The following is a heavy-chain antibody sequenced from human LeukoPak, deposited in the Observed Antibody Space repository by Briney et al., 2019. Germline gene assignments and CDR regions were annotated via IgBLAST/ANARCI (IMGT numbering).Heavy chain of an antibody. CDR1: GFIFSDYY. J-gene: IGHJ6*02. V-gene: IGHV3-11*06. CDR2: ISSFSDYT. Sequence: PGGSLRLSCAASGFIFSDYYMSWIRQAPGKGLEWISYISSFSDYTNYADSVKARFTISRDNAKNSLYLQMNSLRAEDTAVYYCARAQQMVRPYYYYGMDVWGQGTTVTVSS. D-gene: IGHD2-8*01. CDR3: ARAQQMVRPYYYYGMDV.